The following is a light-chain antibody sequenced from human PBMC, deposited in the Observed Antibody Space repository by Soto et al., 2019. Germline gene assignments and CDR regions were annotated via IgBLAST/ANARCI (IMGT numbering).Light chain of an antibody. J-gene: IGLJ1*01. CDR1: SSDVGGHNH. V-gene: IGLV2-11*01. CDR3: CSFAGRVFV. CDR2: DVN. Sequence: QSALTQPRSVSGSPGQSVTVSCTGTSSDVGGHNHVSWYRQHPGTAPKLMISDVNKRPSGVPDRVSGSKSGNTASLTSSGLQAEDEADYYCCSFAGRVFVFGTGTKVTVL.